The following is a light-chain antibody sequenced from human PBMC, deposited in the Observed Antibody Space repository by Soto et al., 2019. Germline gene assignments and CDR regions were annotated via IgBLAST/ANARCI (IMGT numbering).Light chain of an antibody. CDR2: DAS. CDR3: QHRSDWPPIT. V-gene: IGKV3-11*01. J-gene: IGKJ5*01. CDR1: QSVTSY. Sequence: EIVLTQSPATLSLSPGERATLSCRASQSVTSYLAWYQQKPGQAPRVLIYDASNRATGIPVRFSGGGSGTDFTLTISSLEPEDFADYYCQHRSDWPPITFGQGTRLGIK.